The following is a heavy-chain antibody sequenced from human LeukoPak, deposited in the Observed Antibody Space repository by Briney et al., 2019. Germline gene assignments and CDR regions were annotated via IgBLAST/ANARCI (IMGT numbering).Heavy chain of an antibody. CDR1: GFTFSSYS. CDR2: ISSSSSTI. CDR3: ATLGYSGYDRYFDY. D-gene: IGHD5-12*01. V-gene: IGHV3-48*01. J-gene: IGHJ4*02. Sequence: GGSLRLSCAASGFTFSSYSMNWVRQAPGKGLEWVSYISSSSSTIYYADSVKGRFTISRDNAKNTLYLQMNSLRAEDTAVYYCATLGYSGYDRYFDYWGQGTLVTVSS.